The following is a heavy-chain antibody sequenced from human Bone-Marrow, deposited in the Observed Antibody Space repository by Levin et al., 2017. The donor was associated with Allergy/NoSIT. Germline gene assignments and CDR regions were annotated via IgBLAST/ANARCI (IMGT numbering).Heavy chain of an antibody. CDR1: GYTFTTYG. CDR3: ARGHFPYYYYGMDV. J-gene: IGHJ6*02. CDR2: VSAYSGNT. V-gene: IGHV1-18*01. Sequence: PKASVKVSCKASGYTFTTYGLTWVRQAPGQGLEWMGWVSAYSGNTIYALNLQDRVTMTTDTATNTAYMELTSLRSDDTAIYYCARGHFPYYYYGMDVWGQGTTVVVSS.